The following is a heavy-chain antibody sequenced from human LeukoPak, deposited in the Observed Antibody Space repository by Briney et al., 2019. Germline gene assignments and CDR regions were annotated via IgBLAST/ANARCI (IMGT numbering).Heavy chain of an antibody. V-gene: IGHV4-34*01. D-gene: IGHD6-19*01. CDR3: ARRYSSGWSIGAFDT. Sequence: KPSETLSLTCAVYGGSFSGYYWSWIRQPPGKGLEWIGEINHSGSTNYNPSLKSRVTISGDTSKNQFSLKLSSVTAADTAVFYCARRYSSGWSIGAFDTWGQGTMVTFSS. CDR2: INHSGST. CDR1: GGSFSGYY. J-gene: IGHJ3*02.